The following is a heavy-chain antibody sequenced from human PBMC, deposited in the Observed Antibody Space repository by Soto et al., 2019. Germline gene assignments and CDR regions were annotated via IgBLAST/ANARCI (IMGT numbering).Heavy chain of an antibody. D-gene: IGHD3-3*01. CDR2: IRNPGYGGTT. CDR1: GFSFGDYA. J-gene: IGHJ5*02. Sequence: GGSLRLSCTTSGFSFGDYAMTWVRQAPGKGLEWVGFIRNPGYGGTTEYATSVKGRFIISRDDSMSSAYLQLNSLKVDDSAVYYCVRGSFGYYGPWGQGTLVTVS. CDR3: VRGSFGYYGP. V-gene: IGHV3-49*04.